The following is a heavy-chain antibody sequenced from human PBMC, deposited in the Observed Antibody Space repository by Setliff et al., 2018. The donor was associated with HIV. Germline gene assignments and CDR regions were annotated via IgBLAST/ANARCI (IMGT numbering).Heavy chain of an antibody. J-gene: IGHJ4*02. CDR2: VRPHSINR. Sequence: ASVKVSCKASGFTFSDYYIHWVRQAPGQGLEWMGWVRPHSINRYDAQKFQGRVTMTSDASIRTAYMELSGLTSDDTATYYCARDRSATWTPTTYWGQGTLVTVSS. CDR3: ARDRSATWTPTTY. D-gene: IGHD6-25*01. V-gene: IGHV1-2*02. CDR1: GFTFSDYY.